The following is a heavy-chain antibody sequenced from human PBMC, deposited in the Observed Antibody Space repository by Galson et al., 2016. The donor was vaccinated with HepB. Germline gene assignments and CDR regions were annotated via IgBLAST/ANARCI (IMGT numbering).Heavy chain of an antibody. D-gene: IGHD3-10*01. CDR2: ISTAGGYA. J-gene: IGHJ4*02. CDR1: GFSFSNSG. CDR3: AKRSPYYFDY. Sequence: SLRLSCAASGFSFSNSGMRWVRQAPGKGLECVATISTAGGYAYYADSVKGRLTISRDNSKNTLYLQINSLRAEDTAIYYCAKRSPYYFDYWGRGTQVTVSS. V-gene: IGHV3-23*01.